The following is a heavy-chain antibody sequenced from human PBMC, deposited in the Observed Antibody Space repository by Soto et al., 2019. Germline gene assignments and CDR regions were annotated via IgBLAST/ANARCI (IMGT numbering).Heavy chain of an antibody. CDR3: ARDRGSYGMDV. Sequence: QVQLQESGPGLVKPSQTLSLTCTVSGVSISVGYYWSWIRQHPGKGLEWIGYVSPSGTTYYNPSLKSRVSISTDTSKNQFSLEVSSVTAADTAVYYCARDRGSYGMDVWGQGTTVTVSS. CDR2: VSPSGTT. CDR1: GVSISVGYY. J-gene: IGHJ6*02. V-gene: IGHV4-31*03.